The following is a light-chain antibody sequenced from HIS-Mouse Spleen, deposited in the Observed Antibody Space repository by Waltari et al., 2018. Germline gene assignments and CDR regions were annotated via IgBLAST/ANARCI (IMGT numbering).Light chain of an antibody. CDR1: SSDFGRYNL. J-gene: IGLJ2*01. CDR3: CSYAGSSTYVV. CDR2: EGS. Sequence: QSALTQPASVPGSPGQSITISGPGTSSDFGRYNLSSWYQQHPGKAPKLMIYEGSKRPSGVSNRFSGSKSGNTASLTISGLQAEDEADYYCCSYAGSSTYVVFGGGTKLTVL. V-gene: IGLV2-23*01.